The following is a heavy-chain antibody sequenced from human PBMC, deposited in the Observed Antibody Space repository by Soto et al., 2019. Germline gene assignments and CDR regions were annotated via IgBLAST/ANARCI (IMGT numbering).Heavy chain of an antibody. Sequence: PSETLSLTCTVSGGSINSYCWNWIRQPPGKKLEWIGYIYYSGSTRYNPSLKSRITISVDTSKNQFSLKLSSVTAADTAVYYCARDSDYGDYLDYWGQGTLVTVSS. CDR1: GGSINSYC. CDR2: IYYSGST. D-gene: IGHD4-17*01. V-gene: IGHV4-59*01. J-gene: IGHJ4*02. CDR3: ARDSDYGDYLDY.